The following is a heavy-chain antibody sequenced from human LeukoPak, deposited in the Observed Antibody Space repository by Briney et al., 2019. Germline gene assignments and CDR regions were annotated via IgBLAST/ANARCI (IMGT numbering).Heavy chain of an antibody. V-gene: IGHV1-24*01. CDR1: GYTLTELS. J-gene: IGHJ5*02. CDR3: ATISNYSGNWRWFDP. Sequence: ASEKVSCKVSGYTLTELSMHWVRQAPGKGLEWMGGFDPEDGETIYAQKFQGRVTMTEDTSTDTAYMELSSLRSEDTAVYYCATISNYSGNWRWFDPWGQGTLVTVSS. CDR2: FDPEDGET. D-gene: IGHD1-20*01.